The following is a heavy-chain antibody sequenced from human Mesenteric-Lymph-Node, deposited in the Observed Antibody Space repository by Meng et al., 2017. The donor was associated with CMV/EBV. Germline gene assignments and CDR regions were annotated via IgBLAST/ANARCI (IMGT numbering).Heavy chain of an antibody. CDR2: IYYSGST. Sequence: QLQLQESGPGLVKPSETLPLTCTVSGGSISSSSYYWGWIRQPPGKGLEWIGSIYYSGSTYYNPSLKSRVTISVDTSKNQFSLKLSSVTAADTAVYYCARPHYYGSGSSPWFDPWGQGTLVTVSS. V-gene: IGHV4-39*01. CDR3: ARPHYYGSGSSPWFDP. D-gene: IGHD3-10*01. J-gene: IGHJ5*02. CDR1: GGSISSSSYY.